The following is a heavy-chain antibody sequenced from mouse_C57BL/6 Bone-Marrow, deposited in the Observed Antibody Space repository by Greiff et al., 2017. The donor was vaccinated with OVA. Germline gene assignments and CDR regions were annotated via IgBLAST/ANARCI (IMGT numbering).Heavy chain of an antibody. CDR1: GYTFTSYG. J-gene: IGHJ2*01. D-gene: IGHD2-2*01. Sequence: QVTLKESGAELARPGASVKLSCKASGYTFTSYGISWVKQRTGQGLEWIGEIYPRSGNTYYNEKFKGKATLTADKSSSTAYMELRSLTSEDSAVYFCARSWLPYYFDYWGQGTTLTVSS. CDR3: ARSWLPYYFDY. CDR2: IYPRSGNT. V-gene: IGHV1-81*01.